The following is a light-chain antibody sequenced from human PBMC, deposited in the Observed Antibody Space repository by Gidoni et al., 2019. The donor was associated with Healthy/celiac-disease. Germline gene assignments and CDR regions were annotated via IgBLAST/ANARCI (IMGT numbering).Light chain of an antibody. CDR3: AAWDDSLNGPGVV. CDR2: SSN. J-gene: IGLJ2*01. V-gene: IGLV1-44*01. CDR1: STNIGSNT. Sequence: QPVLTQPPPASATPGQRATLFCSGSSTNIGSNTVNWYQQLPGTAPKLLIYSSNQRPSGVSDRFSGSKSGTSASLAISGLQSEDEADYYCAAWDDSLNGPGVVFGGGTKLTVL.